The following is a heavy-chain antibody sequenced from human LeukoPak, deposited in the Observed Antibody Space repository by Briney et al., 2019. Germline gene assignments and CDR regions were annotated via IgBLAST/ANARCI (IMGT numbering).Heavy chain of an antibody. CDR3: ARAGYSNLYYYYYYYMDV. D-gene: IGHD4-11*01. J-gene: IGHJ6*03. V-gene: IGHV4-61*02. CDR1: GGSISSGSYY. CDR2: ICTSGST. Sequence: SETLSLTCTVSGGSISSGSYYWSWIRQPAGKGLEWIGRICTSGSTNYNPSLKSRVTISVDTSKNQFSLKLSSVTAADTAVYYCARAGYSNLYYYYYYYMDVWGKGTTVTVSS.